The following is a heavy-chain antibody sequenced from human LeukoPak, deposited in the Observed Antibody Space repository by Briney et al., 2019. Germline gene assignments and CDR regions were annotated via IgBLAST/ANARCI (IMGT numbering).Heavy chain of an antibody. J-gene: IGHJ5*02. D-gene: IGHD6-13*01. CDR3: ARDLAAAGPEVWFDP. Sequence: ASVKGSCTASGYTFTGYYMHWVRQAPGQGLEWMGWINPNSGGTNYAQKFQGRVTMTRDTSISTAYMELSRLRSDDTAVYYCARDLAAAGPEVWFDPWGQGTLVTVSS. CDR2: INPNSGGT. CDR1: GYTFTGYY. V-gene: IGHV1-2*02.